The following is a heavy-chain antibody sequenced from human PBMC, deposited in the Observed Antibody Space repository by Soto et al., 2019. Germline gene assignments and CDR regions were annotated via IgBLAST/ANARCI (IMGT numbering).Heavy chain of an antibody. V-gene: IGHV3-48*01. D-gene: IGHD6-13*01. CDR1: GFTFSSYS. CDR3: VQRAYSRDYYYGMDV. CDR2: ISSSSSTI. J-gene: IGHJ6*04. Sequence: GGSLRLSCAASGFTFSSYSMNWVRQAPGKGLEWVSYISSSSSTIYYADSVKGRFTISRHNSKNTPYLQMNSLRAEDTAVYYCVQRAYSRDYYYGMDVWGKGTTVTVSS.